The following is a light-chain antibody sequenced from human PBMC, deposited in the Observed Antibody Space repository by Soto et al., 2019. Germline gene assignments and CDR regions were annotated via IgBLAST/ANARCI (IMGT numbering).Light chain of an antibody. V-gene: IGLV2-11*01. CDR2: DVA. Sequence: QSALTHPRSGSGSPGQSVTISCTGTSRDVGGYNYVSWYQPHPGKAPKVMIYDVAKRPSGVPDRFSGSKSGNTASLTISGLQAEDEADYYCCSYAGSYTYVFGRGTKLTVL. CDR1: SRDVGGYNY. J-gene: IGLJ1*01. CDR3: CSYAGSYTYV.